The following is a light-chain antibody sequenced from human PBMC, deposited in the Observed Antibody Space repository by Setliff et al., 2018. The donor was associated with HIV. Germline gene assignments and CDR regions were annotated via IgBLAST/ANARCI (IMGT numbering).Light chain of an antibody. CDR2: DVS. J-gene: IGLJ1*01. CDR1: RSDVGAYNS. CDR3: DSYTNRGIYV. V-gene: IGLV2-14*03. Sequence: QSALTQPASVSGSPGQVITVSCTGTRSDVGAYNSVSWFQQHPGKAPKLIIFDVSSRPSGVSNRFSGSKFGNTASLTISGLQIEDEADYYGDSYTNRGIYVFGTGTK.